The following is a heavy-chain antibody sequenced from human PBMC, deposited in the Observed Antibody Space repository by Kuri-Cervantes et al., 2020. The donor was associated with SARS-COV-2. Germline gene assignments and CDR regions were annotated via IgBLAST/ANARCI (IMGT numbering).Heavy chain of an antibody. CDR3: AREDYGAYVKMPRYYFDY. J-gene: IGHJ4*02. D-gene: IGHD4-17*01. CDR1: GFDFRSYG. CDR2: IWYDGSNK. V-gene: IGHV3-33*01. Sequence: GGSLRLSCTASGFDFRSYGMHWVRQAPGKGMEWVAVIWYDGSNKYYADSVKGRFTVSRDNYRNTVYLQMNSLRAEDTAVYYCAREDYGAYVKMPRYYFDYWGQGTLVTVSS.